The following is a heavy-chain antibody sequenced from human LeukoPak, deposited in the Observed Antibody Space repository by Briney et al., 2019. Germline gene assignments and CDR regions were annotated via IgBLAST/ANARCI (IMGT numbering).Heavy chain of an antibody. D-gene: IGHD3-3*01. CDR2: IYHSGST. CDR1: GYSISSGYY. CDR3: ARVYLFDDFWSGYWALDAFDI. V-gene: IGHV4-38-2*02. Sequence: SETLSLTCTVSGYSISSGYYWGWIRQPPGKGLEWIGSIYHSGSTYYNPPLKSRVTISVDTSKNQFSLKLSSVTAADTAVYYCARVYLFDDFWSGYWALDAFDIWGQGTMVTVSS. J-gene: IGHJ3*02.